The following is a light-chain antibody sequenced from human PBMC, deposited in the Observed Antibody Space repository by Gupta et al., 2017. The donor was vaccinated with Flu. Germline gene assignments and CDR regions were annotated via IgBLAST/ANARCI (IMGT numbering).Light chain of an antibody. CDR2: DAS. J-gene: IGKJ3*01. V-gene: IGKV3-20*01. Sequence: VTLGLPPAVTSTSTYRASHSVRNTYLNWYLQKPGQAPQLLIYDASNRSTGMSDRFSGSGSGTDFTLTISRLEAEDFGVYYCLHSGNFPFTFGHGTKLDIK. CDR3: LHSGNFPFT. CDR1: HSVRNTY.